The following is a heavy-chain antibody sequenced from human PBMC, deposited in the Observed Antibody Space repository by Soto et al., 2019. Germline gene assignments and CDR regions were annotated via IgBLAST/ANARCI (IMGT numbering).Heavy chain of an antibody. CDR1: GFTFSSYG. V-gene: IGHV3-30*18. J-gene: IGHJ6*01. CDR2: ISYDGSNK. CDR3: AKVAPGDDFWYYGMDV. D-gene: IGHD3-3*01. Sequence: QVQLVESGGGVVQPGRSLRLSCAASGFTFSSYGMHWVRQAPGKGLEWVAVISYDGSNKYYADSVKGRFTISRDNSKNTLYLQMNSLRAEDTAVYYCAKVAPGDDFWYYGMDVW.